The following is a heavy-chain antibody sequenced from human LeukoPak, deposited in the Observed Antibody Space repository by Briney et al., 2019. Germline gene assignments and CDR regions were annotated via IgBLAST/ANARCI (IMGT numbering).Heavy chain of an antibody. Sequence: SETLSLTCSVSGGSISGYYWNWVRQPPGKGLEWIGQIHYSGRADYNPSLKSRIAMSVDTSRNQISLKLSSVTAADTAIYYCVRFGVNYDMDVWGQGTTVTVFS. D-gene: IGHD3-16*01. CDR2: IHYSGRA. CDR3: VRFGVNYDMDV. J-gene: IGHJ6*02. V-gene: IGHV4-59*01. CDR1: GGSISGYY.